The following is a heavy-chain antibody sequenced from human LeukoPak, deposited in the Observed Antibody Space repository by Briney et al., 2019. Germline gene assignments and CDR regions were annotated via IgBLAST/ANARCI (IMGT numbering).Heavy chain of an antibody. CDR3: ARVSLKRDYYYYYGMDV. V-gene: IGHV1-18*01. J-gene: IGHJ6*02. CDR2: ISAYNGNT. Sequence: ASVKVSCKASGYTFTSYGISWVRQAPGQGLEWMGWISAYNGNTNYAQKLQGRVTITADESTSTAYMELSSLRSEDTAVYYCARVSLKRDYYYYYGMDVWGQGTTVTVSS. CDR1: GYTFTSYG.